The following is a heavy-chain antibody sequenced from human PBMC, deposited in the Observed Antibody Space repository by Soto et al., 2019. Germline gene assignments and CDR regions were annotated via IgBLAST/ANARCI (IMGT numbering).Heavy chain of an antibody. D-gene: IGHD2-8*01. CDR1: GGFFSGYY. J-gene: IGHJ4*02. Sequence: ASETLSLTCAVYGGFFSGYYWSWVRPHPGKGLEWIGEINHSGSTNYNPSLKSRVTISVDTSKNQFSLKLSSVTAADTAVYYCARIDIVLMVYATVFDYWGQGTLVTVSS. CDR3: ARIDIVLMVYATVFDY. CDR2: INHSGST. V-gene: IGHV4-34*01.